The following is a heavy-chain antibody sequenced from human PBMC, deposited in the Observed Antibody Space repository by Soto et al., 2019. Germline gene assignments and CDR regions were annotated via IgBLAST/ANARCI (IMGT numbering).Heavy chain of an antibody. CDR2: VDWNDDS. CDR3: ARMKLLGPYYFDF. V-gene: IGHV2-70*04. D-gene: IGHD1-26*01. Sequence: TCTVAGFSLRTPGVRISWLRQPPGKALEWLGRVDWNDDSFYDTSLTTRLTISKENSKNRVVLTLTNVDPVDTATYYCARMKLLGPYYFDFWGQGALVTVSS. J-gene: IGHJ4*02. CDR1: GFSLRTPGVR.